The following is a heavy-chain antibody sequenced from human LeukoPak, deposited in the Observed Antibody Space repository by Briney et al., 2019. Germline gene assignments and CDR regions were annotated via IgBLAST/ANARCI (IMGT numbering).Heavy chain of an antibody. D-gene: IGHD6-25*01. Sequence: PSQTLSLTCTVSGGXISSGDYYWSWIRQPPGKGLEWIGFVYYRGNTYYNPSLKSRVTISIDTVKDQFSLRLNSVTAADTAVYYCARVAAHWFDPWGQGTLVTVSS. V-gene: IGHV4-30-4*01. CDR3: ARVAAHWFDP. CDR1: GGXISSGDYY. CDR2: VYYRGNT. J-gene: IGHJ5*02.